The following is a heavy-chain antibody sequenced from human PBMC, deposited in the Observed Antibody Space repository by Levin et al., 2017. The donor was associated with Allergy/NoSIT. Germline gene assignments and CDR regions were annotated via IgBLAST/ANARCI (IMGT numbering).Heavy chain of an antibody. Sequence: GESLKISCAASGFTYSDHYMDWVRQAPGKGLEWVGRIRNKAKSYTTDYAASVKGRFAISRDDSKNSLYLQMNSLKTEDTAVYYCTSGFCSGGSCYGVVGDYWGQGTLVTVSS. CDR3: TSGFCSGGSCYGVVGDY. D-gene: IGHD2-15*01. V-gene: IGHV3-72*01. CDR1: GFTYSDHY. CDR2: IRNKAKSYTT. J-gene: IGHJ4*02.